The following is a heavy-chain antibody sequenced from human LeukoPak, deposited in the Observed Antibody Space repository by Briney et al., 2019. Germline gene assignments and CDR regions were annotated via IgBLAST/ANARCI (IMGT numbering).Heavy chain of an antibody. D-gene: IGHD5-18*01. CDR3: AXXXXGYXXXXGMDV. CDR1: GGSFSGYY. V-gene: IGHV4-34*01. J-gene: IGHJ6*02. Sequence: SESLSLTCAVYGGSFSGYYWSWIRQPPGKGLEWIGEINHSGSTNXXXSLXXRVTISVDTSKNQFSLKLSSVTAADTAVYYCAXXXXGYXXXXGMDVWGQGTTVTVSS. CDR2: INHSGST.